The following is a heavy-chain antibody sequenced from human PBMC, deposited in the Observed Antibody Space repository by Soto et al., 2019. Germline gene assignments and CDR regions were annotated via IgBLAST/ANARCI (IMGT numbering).Heavy chain of an antibody. CDR3: VAGPDHAKSAF. J-gene: IGHJ4*01. Sequence: QVQLQESGPGLVKPSETLSLTCTVSGGSISDLSLSWTRQPPGKGLEWIGYGLRHEFVGTNPSLTTRVTISVDMSKRQFSLRLNSVTAADTAVYYCVAGPDHAKSAFWGQGTLVTVSS. CDR1: GGSISDLS. V-gene: IGHV4-59*11. CDR2: GLRHEFV.